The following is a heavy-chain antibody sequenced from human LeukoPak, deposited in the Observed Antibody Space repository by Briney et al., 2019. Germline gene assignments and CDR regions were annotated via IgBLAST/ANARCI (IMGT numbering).Heavy chain of an antibody. D-gene: IGHD3-10*02. CDR3: AKELDTMFFDY. V-gene: IGHV3-43*01. J-gene: IGHJ4*02. Sequence: SGGSLRLSCATSGFNFDRYTIHWVRQAPGKGLEWVSLAGWAGGTTFYSDSVRGRFTISRDSGRKSAYLQMNSLTTDDTAFYFCAKELDTMFFDYWGQGALVTVSS. CDR1: GFNFDRYT. CDR2: AGWAGGTT.